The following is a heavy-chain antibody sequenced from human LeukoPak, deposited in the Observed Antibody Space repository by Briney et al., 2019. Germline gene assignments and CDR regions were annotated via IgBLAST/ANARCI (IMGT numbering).Heavy chain of an antibody. V-gene: IGHV4-4*02. Sequence: SETLSLTCAVSGGFIGSSNWWSWVRQPPGKGLEWIGEIYHSGSTNYNPSLKSRVTISVDKSKNQFSLKLSSVTAADTAVYYCARKRGCSGGSCYRPFDYWGQGTLVTVSS. D-gene: IGHD2-15*01. CDR2: IYHSGST. CDR1: GGFIGSSNW. CDR3: ARKRGCSGGSCYRPFDY. J-gene: IGHJ4*02.